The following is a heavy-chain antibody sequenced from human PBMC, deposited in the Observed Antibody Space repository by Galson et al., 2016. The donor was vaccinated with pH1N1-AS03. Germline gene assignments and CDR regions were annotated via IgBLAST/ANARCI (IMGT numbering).Heavy chain of an antibody. D-gene: IGHD3-9*01. CDR3: ATAGNYFDIRRFDY. Sequence: SVKVSCKASGYTFTTYGISWVRQAPGQGLEWMGWISAYYGDTHFAHKFQERVTLTRDQSTGTAYMEVSSLRAEGTAVYYCATAGNYFDIRRFDYWGQGTPVTVFS. CDR1: GYTFTTYG. J-gene: IGHJ4*02. CDR2: ISAYYGDT. V-gene: IGHV1-18*01.